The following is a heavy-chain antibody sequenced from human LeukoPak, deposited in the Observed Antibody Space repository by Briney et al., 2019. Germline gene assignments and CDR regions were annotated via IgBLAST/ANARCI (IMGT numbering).Heavy chain of an antibody. Sequence: SETLSLTCTVSGGSISSYYWSWIRQPPGKGLEWIAYMYSSGSANYNPSLKSRVTTSVDTSKNQFSLKLSSVTAADTAVYYCARLNIKNWNDVLGWFDPWGQGTLVTVSS. D-gene: IGHD1-1*01. CDR2: MYSSGSA. J-gene: IGHJ5*02. CDR1: GGSISSYY. V-gene: IGHV4-59*08. CDR3: ARLNIKNWNDVLGWFDP.